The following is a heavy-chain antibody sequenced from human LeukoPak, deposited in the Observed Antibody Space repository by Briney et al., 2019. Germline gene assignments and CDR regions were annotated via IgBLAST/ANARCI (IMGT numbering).Heavy chain of an antibody. CDR2: IDSGGST. J-gene: IGHJ4*02. V-gene: IGHV3-53*01. D-gene: IGHD6-13*01. CDR1: GFTVSSNY. CDR3: ASNLGGYSSSWRYY. Sequence: GGSLRLSCAASGFTVSSNYMSWVRQAPGKGLEWVSVIDSGGSTYYADSVKGRFTISRDNSKNTLYLQMNSLRAEDTAVYYCASNLGGYSSSWRYYWGQGTLVTVSS.